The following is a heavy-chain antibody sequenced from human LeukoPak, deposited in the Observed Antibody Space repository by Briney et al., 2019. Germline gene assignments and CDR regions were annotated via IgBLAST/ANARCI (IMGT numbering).Heavy chain of an antibody. Sequence: GGSLRLSCAASGFTFSSYWMHWVRQAPGKGLVWVSRINSDGSSTSYADSVKGRFTISRDNAKNTLYLQMNSLRAEDTAVYYCARGLRGWFGELYDAFDIWGQGTMVTVSS. V-gene: IGHV3-74*01. CDR3: ARGLRGWFGELYDAFDI. J-gene: IGHJ3*02. D-gene: IGHD3-10*01. CDR2: INSDGSST. CDR1: GFTFSSYW.